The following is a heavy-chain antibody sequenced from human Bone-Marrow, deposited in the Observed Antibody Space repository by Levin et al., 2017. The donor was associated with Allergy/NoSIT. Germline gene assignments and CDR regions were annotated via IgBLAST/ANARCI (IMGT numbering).Heavy chain of an antibody. CDR2: INPNSGGT. CDR3: ARGIAAQNGGVPFDY. Sequence: ASVKVSCKASGYTFTGYYMHWVRQAPGQGLEWMGRINPNSGGTNYAQKFQGRVTMTRDTSISTAYMELSRLRSDDTAVYYCARGIAAQNGGVPFDYWGQGTLVTVSS. D-gene: IGHD6-13*01. V-gene: IGHV1-2*06. J-gene: IGHJ4*02. CDR1: GYTFTGYY.